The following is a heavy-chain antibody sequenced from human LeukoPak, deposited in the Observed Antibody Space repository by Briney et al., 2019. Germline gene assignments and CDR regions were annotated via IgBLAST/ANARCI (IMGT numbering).Heavy chain of an antibody. D-gene: IGHD3-22*01. CDR1: GGSISSYY. CDR3: ARRKYYYDSSGYYWDY. V-gene: IGHV4-59*08. J-gene: IGHJ4*02. Sequence: SETLSLTCTVSGGSISSYYWSWIRQPPGKGLEWIGYIYYSGSTNYNPSLKSRVTVSLDTSKNQFSLKLSSVTAADTAVYYCARRKYYYDSSGYYWDYWGQGTLVTVSS. CDR2: IYYSGST.